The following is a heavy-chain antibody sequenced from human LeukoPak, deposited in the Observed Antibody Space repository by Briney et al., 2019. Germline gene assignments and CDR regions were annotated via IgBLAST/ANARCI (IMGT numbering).Heavy chain of an antibody. J-gene: IGHJ4*02. D-gene: IGHD3-22*01. CDR1: GFTFSSYG. V-gene: IGHV3-33*01. CDR2: IWYDGSNK. Sequence: RSLRLSCAASGFTFSSYGMHWVRQAPGKGLEWVAVIWYDGSNKYYADSVKGRFTISRDNSKNTLYLQMNSLRAEDTAVYYCAREVTSSGYYRPYFDYWGQGTLVTVSS. CDR3: AREVTSSGYYRPYFDY.